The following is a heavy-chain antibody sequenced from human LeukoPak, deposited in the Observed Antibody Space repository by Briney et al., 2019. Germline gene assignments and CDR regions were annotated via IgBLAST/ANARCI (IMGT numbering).Heavy chain of an antibody. CDR1: GVSISTYY. J-gene: IGHJ4*02. CDR3: ARALGSGSSFDY. Sequence: SETLSLTCTVSGVSISTYYWSWIRQPPGKGLEWIAYIDYSGSTSYNPSLKSRVSISIDTSKNQFSLKLSSVTAADTAVYYCARALGSGSSFDYWGQGTLVTVSS. D-gene: IGHD3-10*01. V-gene: IGHV4-59*08. CDR2: IDYSGST.